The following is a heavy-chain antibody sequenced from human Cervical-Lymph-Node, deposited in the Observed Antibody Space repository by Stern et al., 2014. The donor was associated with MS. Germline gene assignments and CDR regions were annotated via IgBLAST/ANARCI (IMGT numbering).Heavy chain of an antibody. J-gene: IGHJ4*02. V-gene: IGHV4-61*02. CDR2: IYTSGGT. CDR1: GGSISSGSYY. Sequence: QLQLQESGPGLVKPSQTLSLTCTVSGGSISSGSYYWSWIRQPAGKGLEWIGRIYTSGGTNYNPSLKSRVTISVDTSKNQFSLKRGSVTAADTAVYYCARGILTGYYYFDYWGQGTLVTVSS. CDR3: ARGILTGYYYFDY. D-gene: IGHD3-9*01.